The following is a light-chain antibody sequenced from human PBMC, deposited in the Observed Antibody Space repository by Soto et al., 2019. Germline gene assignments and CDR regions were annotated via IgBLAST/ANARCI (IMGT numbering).Light chain of an antibody. Sequence: EIVMTQSPATLSVSPGERATLSCWASQSVSSNLSWYQQKPGQAPRLLIYGASSRATGIPARFSGSGSGTDVTLTISSLQSEDFAVYDCQQYNNWPQTFGQGTTLEIK. J-gene: IGKJ2*01. V-gene: IGKV3-15*01. CDR1: QSVSSN. CDR2: GAS. CDR3: QQYNNWPQT.